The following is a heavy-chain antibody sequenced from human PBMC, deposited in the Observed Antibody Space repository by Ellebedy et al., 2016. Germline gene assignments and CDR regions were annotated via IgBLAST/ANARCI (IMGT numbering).Heavy chain of an antibody. V-gene: IGHV3-23*01. CDR1: GFIFKNHA. Sequence: GESLKISCAASGFIFKNHAMSWVRQAPGKGLEWVSTISGSAISTYYTDSVKGRFTISSDESNNTVFLQMNSLRAEDTATYYCARDLGGFLGFDSWGQGTVVTVSS. J-gene: IGHJ4*02. D-gene: IGHD3-16*02. CDR3: ARDLGGFLGFDS. CDR2: ISGSAIST.